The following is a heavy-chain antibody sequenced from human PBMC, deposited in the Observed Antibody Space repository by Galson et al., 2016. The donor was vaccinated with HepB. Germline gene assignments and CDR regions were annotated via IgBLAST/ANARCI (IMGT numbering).Heavy chain of an antibody. CDR2: IYDGGST. D-gene: IGHD3-10*01. CDR1: GFSVRTNH. J-gene: IGHJ4*02. V-gene: IGHV3-66*01. Sequence: SLRLSCAASGFSVRTNHMNWVRQAPGKGLEWVSVIYDGGSTFYAHSVRDRFIISREISENTVYLEMNRLMVEDTAVYFCARDPGSWRPPLDYWGQGAQVSVSS. CDR3: ARDPGSWRPPLDY.